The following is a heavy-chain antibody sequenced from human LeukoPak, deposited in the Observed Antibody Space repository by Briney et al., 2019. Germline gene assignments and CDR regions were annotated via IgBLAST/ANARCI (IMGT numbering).Heavy chain of an antibody. CDR1: GGSFSSSSYY. J-gene: IGHJ4*02. V-gene: IGHV4-39*01. CDR2: VHYSGST. Sequence: SETPSLTCSVSGGSFSSSSYYWGWIRQPPGKGLEWLGSVHYSGSTYYNSSLKSRVTISVDTPKNQFSLKLNSVTAADTAVYYCARLRSLHFDYWGQGTLVTVSS. CDR3: ARLRSLHFDY.